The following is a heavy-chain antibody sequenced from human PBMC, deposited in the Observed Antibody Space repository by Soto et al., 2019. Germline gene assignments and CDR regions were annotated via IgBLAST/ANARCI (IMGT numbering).Heavy chain of an antibody. CDR1: Y. J-gene: IGHJ6*02. V-gene: IGHV1-46*01. Sequence: YMRSARQAPGQGLEWMGIISPSGGSTSYAQKFQGRVTMTRDTSTSTVYMELSSLRSEDTAVYYCARNYYYGMDVWGQGTTVTVSS. CDR2: ISPSGGST. CDR3: ARNYYYGMDV.